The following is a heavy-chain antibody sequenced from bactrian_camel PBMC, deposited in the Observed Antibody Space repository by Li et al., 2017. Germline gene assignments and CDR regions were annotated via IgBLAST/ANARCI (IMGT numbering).Heavy chain of an antibody. CDR3: ANIQIPGWAHMD. D-gene: IGHD5*01. J-gene: IGHJ4*01. V-gene: IGHV3S40*01. Sequence: VQLVESGGGLVQLGGLWDFLCSLYFSRYDMSWVRQAPGKGLEWVAVINNGVNSDRYADSVKGRFTISRDNTKNTVYLQLNSLKTEDMAIYYCANIQIPGWAHMDWGQGTQVTVS. CDR1: FSRYD. CDR2: INNGVNSD.